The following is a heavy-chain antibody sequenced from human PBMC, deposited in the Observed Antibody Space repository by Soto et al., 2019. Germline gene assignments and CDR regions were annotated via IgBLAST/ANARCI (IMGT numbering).Heavy chain of an antibody. V-gene: IGHV3-23*01. CDR2: ISGSGGST. Sequence: GGSLRLSCAASGFTFSSYAMSWVRQAPGKGLEWVSAISGSGGSTYYADSVKGRFTISRDNSKNTLYLQMNSLRAEDTAVYYCAKTLGGYCSGGSCYHPWLLHGMDVWGQGTTVTVSS. J-gene: IGHJ6*02. D-gene: IGHD2-15*01. CDR3: AKTLGGYCSGGSCYHPWLLHGMDV. CDR1: GFTFSSYA.